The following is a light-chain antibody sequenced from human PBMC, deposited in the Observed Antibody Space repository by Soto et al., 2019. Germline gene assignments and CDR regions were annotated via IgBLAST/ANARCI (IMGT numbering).Light chain of an antibody. CDR2: KAS. CDR1: QSITGW. Sequence: DIQMTQSPSTLPASVGDRVTIGCRASQSITGWLAWFQQKPGKAPKLLISKASSLQSGVPSRFSGSGSGTDFTLTISSLQPDDFATYYCQQYNPYSPWTFGQGTKVDI. J-gene: IGKJ1*01. CDR3: QQYNPYSPWT. V-gene: IGKV1-5*03.